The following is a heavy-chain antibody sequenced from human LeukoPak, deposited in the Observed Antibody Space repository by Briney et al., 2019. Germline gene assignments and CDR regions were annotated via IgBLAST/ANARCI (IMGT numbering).Heavy chain of an antibody. D-gene: IGHD6-6*01. CDR3: ARARSTARPLDY. J-gene: IGHJ4*02. V-gene: IGHV4-59*11. Sequence: SETVPVTCIVSRGFIIRHHWSWIRQPPGKGVEWIGYIYYSGSTNYNPSVKSRVTISVDTSKNQLSLKLSSVTAADTAVYYCARARSTARPLDYWGQGTLVTVSS. CDR2: IYYSGST. CDR1: RGFIIRHH.